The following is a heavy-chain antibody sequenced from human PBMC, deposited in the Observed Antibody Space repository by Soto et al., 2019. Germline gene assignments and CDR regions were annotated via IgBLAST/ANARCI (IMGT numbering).Heavy chain of an antibody. CDR1: GFTFSKAW. J-gene: IGHJ4*02. D-gene: IGHD6-13*01. CDR2: IDSKIIFATT. Sequence: GGSLRLSCAASGFTFSKAWMNWVRQAPGKGLEWVGRIDSKIIFATTDYAAPVKGRFTISRDDSKNTLYLQMDSLKTEDTAVYYCTTDSVAIDAAGMGPYWGQGILVTVSS. V-gene: IGHV3-15*07. CDR3: TTDSVAIDAAGMGPY.